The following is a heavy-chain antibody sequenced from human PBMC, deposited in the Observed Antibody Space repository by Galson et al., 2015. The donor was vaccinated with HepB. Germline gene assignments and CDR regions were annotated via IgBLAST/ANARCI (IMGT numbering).Heavy chain of an antibody. D-gene: IGHD3-22*01. V-gene: IGHV3-21*01. Sequence: SLRLSCAASGFTFSSYSMNWVRQAPGKGLEWVSSISSSSSYIYYADSVKGRFTISRDNAKNSLYLQMNSLRAEDTAVYYCARANRRYDSSGYDPGVLDYWGQGTLVTVSS. CDR3: ARANRRYDSSGYDPGVLDY. J-gene: IGHJ4*02. CDR2: ISSSSSYI. CDR1: GFTFSSYS.